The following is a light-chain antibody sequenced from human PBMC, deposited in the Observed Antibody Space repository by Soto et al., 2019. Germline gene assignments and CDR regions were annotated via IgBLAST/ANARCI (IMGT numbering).Light chain of an antibody. J-gene: IGLJ1*01. CDR2: EVS. CDR1: SSDVGGYNY. Sequence: QSALTQPASVSGSPGQSITISCTGTSSDVGGYNYVSWYQQHPGTAPKLMIYEVSNRPSGVSNRFSGSKSGNTASLTISGLQAEDEADYYCSSYTSSSTYVFGTGTKATVL. V-gene: IGLV2-14*01. CDR3: SSYTSSSTYV.